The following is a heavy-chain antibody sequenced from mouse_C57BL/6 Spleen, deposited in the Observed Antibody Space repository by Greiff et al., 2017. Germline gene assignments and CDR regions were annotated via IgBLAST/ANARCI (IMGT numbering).Heavy chain of an antibody. D-gene: IGHD2-4*01. CDR3: ARSGDYDDYFDY. CDR1: GYSFTDYN. V-gene: IGHV1-39*01. J-gene: IGHJ2*01. Sequence: EVKLQESGPELVKPGASVKISCKASGYSFTDYNMNWVKQSNGKSLEWIGVINPNYGTTSYNQKFKGKATLTVDQSSSAAYMQLNSLTSEDSAVYYCARSGDYDDYFDYWGQGTTLTVSS. CDR2: INPNYGTT.